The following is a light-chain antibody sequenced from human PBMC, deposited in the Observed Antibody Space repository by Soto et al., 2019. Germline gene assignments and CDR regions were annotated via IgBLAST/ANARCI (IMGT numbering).Light chain of an antibody. J-gene: IGKJ1*01. CDR2: GAS. V-gene: IGKV3-20*01. CDR1: QSVSSN. Sequence: LGCRASQSVSSNLAWYQQKPGQAPRLLIYGASSRATGIPDRFSGSGSGTDFTLAMRRRESGYSAVYYYQQYGSSAVTFGQGTKVDIK. CDR3: QQYGSSAVT.